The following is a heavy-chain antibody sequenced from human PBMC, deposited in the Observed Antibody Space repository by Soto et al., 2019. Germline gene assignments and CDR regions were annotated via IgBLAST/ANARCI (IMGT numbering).Heavy chain of an antibody. J-gene: IGHJ4*02. D-gene: IGHD3-10*01. Sequence: QVQLVQSGAEVKKPGASVKVSCKASGYTFTSYGITWVRQAPGQGLEWMGWISAYNGNTNYAQKLQGRVTMTTDTAPSTAYMELRSRRSDDTAVYDCARDLNPGAVDYWGQGTLVTVSS. CDR2: ISAYNGNT. CDR1: GYTFTSYG. V-gene: IGHV1-18*01. CDR3: ARDLNPGAVDY.